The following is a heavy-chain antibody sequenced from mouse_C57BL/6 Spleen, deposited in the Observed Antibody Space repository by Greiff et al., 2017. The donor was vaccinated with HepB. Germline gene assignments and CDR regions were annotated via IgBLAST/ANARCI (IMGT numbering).Heavy chain of an antibody. CDR1: GYSFTGYF. J-gene: IGHJ4*01. CDR3: AKYSNYGRGAMDY. V-gene: IGHV1-20*01. Sequence: EVKLMESGPELVKPGDSVKISCKASGYSFTGYFMNWVMQSHGKSLEWIGRINPYNGDTFYNQKFKGKATLTVDKSSSTAHMELRSLTSEDSAVYYCAKYSNYGRGAMDYWGQGTSVTVSS. D-gene: IGHD2-5*01. CDR2: INPYNGDT.